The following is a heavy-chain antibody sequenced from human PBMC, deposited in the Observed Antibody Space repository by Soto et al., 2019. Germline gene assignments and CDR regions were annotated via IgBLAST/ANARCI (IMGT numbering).Heavy chain of an antibody. V-gene: IGHV1-69*13. Sequence: ASVKVSCKAPGGTFSSYAISWVRQAPGQGLEWMGGIIPIFGTANYAQKFQGRVTITADESTSTAYMELSSLRSEDTAVYYCARHYLGGYDSRSAYYYYGMDVWGQGTTVTVSS. D-gene: IGHD5-12*01. CDR2: IIPIFGTA. CDR3: ARHYLGGYDSRSAYYYYGMDV. CDR1: GGTFSSYA. J-gene: IGHJ6*02.